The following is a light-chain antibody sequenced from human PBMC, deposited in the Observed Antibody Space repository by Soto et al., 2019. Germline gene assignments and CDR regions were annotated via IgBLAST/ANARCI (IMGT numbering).Light chain of an antibody. CDR1: QSVSGY. V-gene: IGKV3-20*01. J-gene: IGKJ1*01. Sequence: EIVLTQSPATLSLSPGERATLSCRASQSVSGYLAWYQQKPGQAPRLLIYGASSRATGFPDRFSGSGSGTDFTLTISRLETEDFAVYYCQLYDSSSWTFGQGTKVDIK. CDR2: GAS. CDR3: QLYDSSSWT.